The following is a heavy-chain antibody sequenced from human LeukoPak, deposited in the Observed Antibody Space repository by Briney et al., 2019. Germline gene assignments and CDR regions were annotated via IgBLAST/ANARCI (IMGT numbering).Heavy chain of an antibody. CDR3: ARGIAAAGTHYYYYMDV. CDR2: IIPIFGTA. J-gene: IGHJ6*03. V-gene: IGHV1-69*06. Sequence: SVKVSCKASGGTFSSYAISWVRQAPGQGLEWMGGIIPIFGTANYAQKFQGRVTITADKSTSTAYMELSSLRSEDTAVYYCARGIAAAGTHYYYYMDVWGKGTTVTVSS. CDR1: GGTFSSYA. D-gene: IGHD6-13*01.